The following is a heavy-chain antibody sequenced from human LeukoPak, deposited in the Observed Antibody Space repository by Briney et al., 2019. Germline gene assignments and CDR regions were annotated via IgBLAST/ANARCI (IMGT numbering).Heavy chain of an antibody. CDR2: IYYSGST. V-gene: IGHV4-31*03. J-gene: IGHJ4*02. Sequence: NPSETLSLTCTVSGGSISSGGYYWSWIRQHPGKGLEWIGYIYYSGSTYYNPSLKSRVTISVDTSKNQFSLKLSSVTAADTAVYYCARDRTYLGSSGYSHDFDYWGQGTLVTVSS. D-gene: IGHD3-22*01. CDR1: GGSISSGGYY. CDR3: ARDRTYLGSSGYSHDFDY.